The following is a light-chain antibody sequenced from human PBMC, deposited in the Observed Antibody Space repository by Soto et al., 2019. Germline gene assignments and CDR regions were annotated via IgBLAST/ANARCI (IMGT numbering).Light chain of an antibody. J-gene: IGLJ3*02. CDR1: SVGGYNY. CDR3: SSYTSGSTLHWV. V-gene: IGLV2-14*01. CDR2: EVS. Sequence: QSALTQPASVSGSPGQSITISCTGTSVGGYNYVSWYQQHPGKAPKLMIYEVSNRPSGVSNRFSGSKYGNTDSLTISGLQADDEADYYCSSYTSGSTLHWVFGGGTKLTVL.